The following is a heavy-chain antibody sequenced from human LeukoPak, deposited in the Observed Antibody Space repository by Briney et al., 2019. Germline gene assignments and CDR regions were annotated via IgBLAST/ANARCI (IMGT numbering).Heavy chain of an antibody. J-gene: IGHJ5*02. CDR1: GFTFSTYA. CDR2: ISGSGAST. V-gene: IGHV3-23*01. Sequence: GGSLRLSCAASGFTFSTYAMSWVRQAPGKGLEWVSSISGSGASTYYADSVKGRFTISKDTSKNTVHLLMNSLRAEDTAVYYCAKSGAQWLVQENWFDPWGQGTLVTVSS. CDR3: AKSGAQWLVQENWFDP. D-gene: IGHD6-19*01.